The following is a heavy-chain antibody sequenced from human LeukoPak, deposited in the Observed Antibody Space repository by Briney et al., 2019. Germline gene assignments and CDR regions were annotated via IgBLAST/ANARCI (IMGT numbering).Heavy chain of an antibody. Sequence: GGSLRLSCAASGFTFSSYAMHWVRQAPGKGLEWVAVISYDGSNKYYADSVKGRFIISRDNSKNTLYLQMNSLRAEDTAVYYCAKGHGEKGGSYFDYWGQGTLVTVSS. CDR1: GFTFSSYA. J-gene: IGHJ4*02. CDR2: ISYDGSNK. CDR3: AKGHGEKGGSYFDY. D-gene: IGHD4-17*01. V-gene: IGHV3-30-3*01.